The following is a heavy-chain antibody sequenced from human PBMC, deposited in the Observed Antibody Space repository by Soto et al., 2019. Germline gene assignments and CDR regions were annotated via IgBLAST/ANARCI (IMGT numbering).Heavy chain of an antibody. Sequence: PSETLSLTCTVSGGSISSGGYYWCWIRQHPGKGLEWIGYIYYSGSTYYNPSLKSRVTISVDTSKNQFSLELSSVTAADTAVYYCASDWGTGLDGMDVWGQGTTVTVSS. D-gene: IGHD3-16*01. V-gene: IGHV4-31*03. J-gene: IGHJ6*02. CDR3: ASDWGTGLDGMDV. CDR2: IYYSGST. CDR1: GGSISSGGYY.